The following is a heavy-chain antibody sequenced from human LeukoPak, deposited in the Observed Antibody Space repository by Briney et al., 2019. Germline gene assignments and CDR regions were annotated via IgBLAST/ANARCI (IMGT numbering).Heavy chain of an antibody. Sequence: GGSLRLSCAASVSTFSDYYMSWIRQAPGKGLEWVAYITSSGDDIYYADSVKGRFTISRDNAKNALFLRMSSLRVEDTATYYCASDIVATSGDFWGQGTLVSVSS. CDR2: ITSSGDDI. D-gene: IGHD5-12*01. V-gene: IGHV3-11*01. CDR1: VSTFSDYY. CDR3: ASDIVATSGDF. J-gene: IGHJ4*02.